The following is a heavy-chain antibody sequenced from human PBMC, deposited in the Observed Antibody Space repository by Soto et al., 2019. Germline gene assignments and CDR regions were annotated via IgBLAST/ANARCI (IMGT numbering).Heavy chain of an antibody. V-gene: IGHV3-30-3*01. CDR3: GRGGSDSPMAPGY. CDR2: ISYDGSNK. CDR1: GLAFSNYA. D-gene: IGHD5-18*01. J-gene: IGHJ4*02. Sequence: PGGSLRLSCAASGLAFSNYAFHWVRQAPGKGLEWVAVISYDGSNKYYADSVKGRFTISRDNAKNTLYLQMNSLRAEDTAVFYCGRGGSDSPMAPGYWGQGTLVTVSS.